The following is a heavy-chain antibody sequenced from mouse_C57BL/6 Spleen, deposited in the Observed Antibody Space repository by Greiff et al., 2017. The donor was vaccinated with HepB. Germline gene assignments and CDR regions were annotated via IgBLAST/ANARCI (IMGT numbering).Heavy chain of an antibody. CDR1: GYTFTSYW. CDR2: IDPNSGGT. V-gene: IGHV1-72*01. CDR3: ARKAESGFAY. J-gene: IGHJ3*01. Sequence: VQLQQSGTVLARPGASVKMSCKTSGYTFTSYWMHWVKQRPGRGLEWIGRIDPNSGGTKYNEKFKSKATLTVDKPSSTAYMQLSSLTSEDSAVYYCARKAESGFAYRGQGTLVTVSA.